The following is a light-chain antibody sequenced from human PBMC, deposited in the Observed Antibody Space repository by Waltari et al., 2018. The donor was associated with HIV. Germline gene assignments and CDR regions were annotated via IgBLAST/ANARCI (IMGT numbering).Light chain of an antibody. CDR1: QSVSSY. Sequence: FVLKQPPATLSLSPGKRATLSCRASQSVSSYLAWYQQKPGQAPRLLIYDASNRATGIPARFSGSGSGTDFTLTISSLEPEDFAVYYCQQRSNWPLTFGGGTKVEIK. V-gene: IGKV3-11*01. CDR3: QQRSNWPLT. CDR2: DAS. J-gene: IGKJ4*01.